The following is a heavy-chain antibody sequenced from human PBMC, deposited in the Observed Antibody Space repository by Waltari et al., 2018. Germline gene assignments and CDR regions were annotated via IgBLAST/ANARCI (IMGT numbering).Heavy chain of an antibody. Sequence: QLVESGGGLVQPGGSLRLSCVVSGFTFSSYWLSWVRQTTGKGREGVANIRPVGTEEYYVDYVKGRFTISRDNAKNSLYLQMNSLRAEDTAVYYCARDDGIRTVDYWGQGTLVTVSS. D-gene: IGHD1-20*01. CDR3: ARDDGIRTVDY. CDR2: IRPVGTEE. CDR1: GFTFSSYW. V-gene: IGHV3-7*01. J-gene: IGHJ4*02.